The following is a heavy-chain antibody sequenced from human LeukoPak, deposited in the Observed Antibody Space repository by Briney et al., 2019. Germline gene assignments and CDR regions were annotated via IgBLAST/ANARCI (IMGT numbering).Heavy chain of an antibody. Sequence: SETLSLTCTVSGGSISSYYWSWIRQPAAKGQEWIGRIYTSGSTSYNPSLKSRVTMAVDTSKNQFSLKLSPVTVADTAVSYCARFRTYYNILTGYSDNAFDIWGQGTMVTVSS. D-gene: IGHD3-9*01. CDR3: ARFRTYYNILTGYSDNAFDI. CDR2: IYTSGST. J-gene: IGHJ3*02. V-gene: IGHV4-4*07. CDR1: GGSISSYY.